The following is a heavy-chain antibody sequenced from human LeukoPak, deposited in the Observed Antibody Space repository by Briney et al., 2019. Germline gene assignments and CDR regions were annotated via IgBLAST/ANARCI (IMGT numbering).Heavy chain of an antibody. Sequence: GASVKVSCKASGGTFSSYAISWVRQAPGQGLEWMGRIIPILGIANYAQKFQGRVTITADKSTSPAYMELSSLRSEYSAVYYCARDDREYSSSIWDYWGQGTLVTVSS. CDR2: IIPILGIA. CDR1: GGTFSSYA. D-gene: IGHD6-6*01. CDR3: ARDDREYSSSIWDY. V-gene: IGHV1-69*04. J-gene: IGHJ4*02.